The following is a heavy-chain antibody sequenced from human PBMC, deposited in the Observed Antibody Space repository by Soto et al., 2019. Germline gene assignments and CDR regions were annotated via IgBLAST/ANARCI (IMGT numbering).Heavy chain of an antibody. V-gene: IGHV3-23*01. Sequence: GGSLRLSCAASGFTFSSYAMSWVRQAPGKGLEWVSAISGSGDSTYYADSVKGRFTISRDNSKNTLYLQMNSLRAEDTAVYYCAKVPYYDFWSGYYACDYWGQGTLVTVSS. D-gene: IGHD3-3*01. CDR1: GFTFSSYA. CDR3: AKVPYYDFWSGYYACDY. J-gene: IGHJ4*02. CDR2: ISGSGDST.